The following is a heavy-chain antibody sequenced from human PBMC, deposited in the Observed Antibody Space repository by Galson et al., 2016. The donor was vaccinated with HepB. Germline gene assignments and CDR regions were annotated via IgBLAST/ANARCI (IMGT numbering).Heavy chain of an antibody. CDR1: GFTFSSYA. CDR2: ISGSGGST. V-gene: IGHV3-23*01. CDR3: AKGGYSGSGSYYHVF. D-gene: IGHD3-10*01. J-gene: IGHJ4*02. Sequence: SLRLSCAASGFTFSSYAMSWVRQAPGKGLEWVSAISGSGGSTYYADSVKGRFTLSRDNSKNTLYLRMSSLRAEDTAVYYCAKGGYSGSGSYYHVFWGQATLVTVSS.